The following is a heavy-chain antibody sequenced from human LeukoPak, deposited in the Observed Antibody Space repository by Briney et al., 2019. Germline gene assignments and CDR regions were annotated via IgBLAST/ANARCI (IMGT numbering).Heavy chain of an antibody. CDR1: GDSVSNNIIA. CDR3: ARNSVAMDV. J-gene: IGHJ6*02. V-gene: IGHV6-1*01. Sequence: SQTLSLTCAISGDSVSNNIIAWNWIRWRPSRGLEWLGSTAYRSKWSTDYALSVRGRISINPDTSKNQISLQLNSVTPEDTAVYYCARNSVAMDVWGQGTTVTVSS. CDR2: TAYRSKWST. D-gene: IGHD4-23*01.